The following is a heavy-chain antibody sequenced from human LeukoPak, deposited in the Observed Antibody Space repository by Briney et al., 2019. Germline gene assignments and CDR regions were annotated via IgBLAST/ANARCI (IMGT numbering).Heavy chain of an antibody. J-gene: IGHJ4*02. V-gene: IGHV4-39*01. CDR3: ASSLSYSSSSWDY. CDR1: GGSISSSSYY. CDR2: IYYSGST. Sequence: SETLSLTCTVSGGSISSSSYYWGWIRQPPGKGLEWIGIIYYSGSTYSNPSLKSRVTISVDTSKNQFSLKLSSVTAADTAVYYCASSLSYSSSSWDYWGQGTLVTVSS. D-gene: IGHD6-6*01.